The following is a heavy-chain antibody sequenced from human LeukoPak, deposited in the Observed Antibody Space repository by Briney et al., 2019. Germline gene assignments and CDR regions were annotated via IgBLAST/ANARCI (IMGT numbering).Heavy chain of an antibody. V-gene: IGHV3-23*01. Sequence: PGGSLRLSCAASGFTMSWVRQAPGKGLEWVSAISGSDGSTYYAESVKGRFTISRDNSKNTLYLQMNGLRAEDSAVYYCAKERQAWGVGADYFDYWGQGTLVTVSS. D-gene: IGHD1-26*01. CDR1: GFT. J-gene: IGHJ4*02. CDR3: AKERQAWGVGADYFDY. CDR2: ISGSDGST.